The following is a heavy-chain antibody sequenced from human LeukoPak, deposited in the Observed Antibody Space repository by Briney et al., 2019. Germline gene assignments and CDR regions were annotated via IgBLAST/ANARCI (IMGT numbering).Heavy chain of an antibody. D-gene: IGHD3-22*01. CDR2: IYTGGST. CDR3: ASPPAYDSSGYYEY. CDR1: GGSISSGSYY. J-gene: IGHJ4*02. Sequence: SETLSLTCTVSGGSISSGSYYWNWIRQPAGKGLEWIGRIYTGGSTNYNPSLKSRVTISVDTSKNQFSLKLSSVTAADTAVYYCASPPAYDSSGYYEYWGQGTLVTVSS. V-gene: IGHV4-61*02.